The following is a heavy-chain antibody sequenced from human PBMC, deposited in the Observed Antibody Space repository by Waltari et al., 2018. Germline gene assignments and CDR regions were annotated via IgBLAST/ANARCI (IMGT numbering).Heavy chain of an antibody. CDR2: ISSSSSYI. V-gene: IGHV3-21*01. Sequence: EVQLVESGGGLVKPGGSLRLSCAASGSTFGSYSMNWVRQAPGKGLEWVSSISSSSSYIYYADSVKGRFTISRDNAKNSLYLQMNSLRAEDTAVYYCARDPTGYYYYGMDVWGQGTTVTVSS. CDR1: GSTFGSYS. CDR3: ARDPTGYYYYGMDV. J-gene: IGHJ6*02.